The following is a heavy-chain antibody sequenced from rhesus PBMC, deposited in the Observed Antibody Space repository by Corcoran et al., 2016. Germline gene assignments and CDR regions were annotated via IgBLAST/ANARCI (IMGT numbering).Heavy chain of an antibody. CDR1: GAPISDYW. J-gene: IGHJ4*01. D-gene: IGHD3-28*01. CDR2: INGNSGST. V-gene: IGHV4-80*01. Sequence: QVQLQESGPGLVKPSETLSLICAVSGAPISDYWWTWIRQPPGKGLEGIGEINGNSGSTNSNPSLHSRVTFSKDASRNQFSLRLTSVTAAATAVYYCSRDRIDSGIWGQGVLVTVSS. CDR3: SRDRIDSGI.